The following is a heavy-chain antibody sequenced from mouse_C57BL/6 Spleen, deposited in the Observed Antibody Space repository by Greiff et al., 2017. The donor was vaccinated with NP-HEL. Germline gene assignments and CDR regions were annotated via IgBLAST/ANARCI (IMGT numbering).Heavy chain of an antibody. V-gene: IGHV1-62-2*01. Sequence: QVQLKESGAELVKPGASVKLSCKASGYTFTEYTIHWVKQRSGQGLEWIGWFYPGSGSIKYNEKFKDKATLTADKSSSTVYMELSRLTSEDSAVYFCASLDDYDGYFDYWGQGTTLTVSS. J-gene: IGHJ2*01. CDR1: GYTFTEYT. CDR3: ASLDDYDGYFDY. D-gene: IGHD2-12*01. CDR2: FYPGSGSI.